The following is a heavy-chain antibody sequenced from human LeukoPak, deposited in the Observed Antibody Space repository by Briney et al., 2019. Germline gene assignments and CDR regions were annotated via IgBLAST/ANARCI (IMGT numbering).Heavy chain of an antibody. J-gene: IGHJ4*02. D-gene: IGHD1-20*01. V-gene: IGHV1-8*01. Sequence: ASVKVSCKASGYTFTSYDINWVRQATGQGLEWMGWMNPNSGNTGYAQKLKGRVTMTRNTSISTAYMELSSLRSEDTAVYYCARGITLLNAFDYWGQGTLVTVSS. CDR3: ARGITLLNAFDY. CDR1: GYTFTSYD. CDR2: MNPNSGNT.